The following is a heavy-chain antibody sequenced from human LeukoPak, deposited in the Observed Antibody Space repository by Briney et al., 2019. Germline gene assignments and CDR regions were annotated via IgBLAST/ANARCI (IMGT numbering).Heavy chain of an antibody. D-gene: IGHD3-22*01. J-gene: IGHJ4*02. CDR2: IYYSGST. Sequence: SGTLSLTCTVSGGSISSYYWSWIRQPPGKGLEWIGYIYYSGSTNYNPSLKSRVTISVDTSKNQFSLKLSSVTAADTAVYYCARDCCGSSGYDYWGQGTLVTVSS. CDR1: GGSISSYY. CDR3: ARDCCGSSGYDY. V-gene: IGHV4-59*01.